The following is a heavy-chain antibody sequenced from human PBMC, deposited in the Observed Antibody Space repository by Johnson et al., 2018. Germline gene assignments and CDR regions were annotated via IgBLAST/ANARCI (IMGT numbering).Heavy chain of an antibody. Sequence: EVQLLESGGGLIQPGGSLRLSCAASGFTVSSHYMTWVRQAPGKGLEWVSTMSSDGSTHYADSVQGRFTISRDISKKTLYLQMNNQKAGDTAVYSCARDGCSGRYCYSGSSDYWGQGTLVTVSS. CDR3: ARDGCSGRYCYSGSSDY. J-gene: IGHJ4*02. CDR2: MSSDGST. V-gene: IGHV3-53*01. D-gene: IGHD2-15*01. CDR1: GFTVSSHY.